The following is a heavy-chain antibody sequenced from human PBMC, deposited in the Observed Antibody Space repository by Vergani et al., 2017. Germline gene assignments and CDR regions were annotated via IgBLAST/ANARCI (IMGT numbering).Heavy chain of an antibody. V-gene: IGHV3-23*04. CDR3: ASDVWFSNIRIS. J-gene: IGHJ4*02. Sequence: EVQLVESGGGLVKPGGSLRLSCVTSEVSVSKYAMSWVRQTPGKGLEWVSSIRGSGTDPHYTDSVKGRFTISRDNSKHTLFLQMHSLRPEDTAIYFCASDVWFSNIRISWGLGTLVTVSS. CDR2: IRGSGTDP. D-gene: IGHD3-10*01. CDR1: EVSVSKYA.